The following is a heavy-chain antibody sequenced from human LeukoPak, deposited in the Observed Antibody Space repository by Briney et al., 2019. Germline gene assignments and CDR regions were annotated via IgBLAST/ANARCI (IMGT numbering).Heavy chain of an antibody. J-gene: IGHJ4*02. CDR3: AKDLGSSSLNGWGFDY. D-gene: IGHD6-13*01. Sequence: GGSLRLSCGASGFTYSTFGMHWVRQAPGRGLEWVVFIRYDGSSKYYADSVRDRFTNYRDNSKNTLYLQMNSVRPEDTSVYYCAKDLGSSSLNGWGFDYWGQGTLVTVSS. CDR2: IRYDGSSK. CDR1: GFTYSTFG. V-gene: IGHV3-30*02.